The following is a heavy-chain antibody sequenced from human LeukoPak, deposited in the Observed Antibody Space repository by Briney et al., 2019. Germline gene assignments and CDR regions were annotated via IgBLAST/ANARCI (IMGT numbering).Heavy chain of an antibody. CDR2: IYPGDSDT. CDR1: GYSLTSYW. D-gene: IGHD4-11*01. CDR3: ASWGRSNYHLVYYYYGMDV. Sequence: GESLKISCQGSGYSLTSYWIGWVRQLPGKGLEWMGIIYPGDSDTRYSPSFQGQGTISADKSISTAYRQWSSREASATATYYCASWGRSNYHLVYYYYGMDVWGQGTTVTVSS. V-gene: IGHV5-51*01. J-gene: IGHJ6*02.